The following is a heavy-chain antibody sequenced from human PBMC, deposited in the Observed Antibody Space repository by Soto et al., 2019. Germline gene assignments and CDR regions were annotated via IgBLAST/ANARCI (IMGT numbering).Heavy chain of an antibody. Sequence: PGGSLRLSCSASGFAFSSYEMNWVRQSPERGLEWISYISNSDSSVYYADSVRGRFTISRDNANNSLFLQMNNLRADDTAVYYCARDPKTAAVGFDSWGQGTLVTVSS. D-gene: IGHD2-2*01. CDR3: ARDPKTAAVGFDS. CDR2: ISNSDSSV. J-gene: IGHJ4*02. CDR1: GFAFSSYE. V-gene: IGHV3-48*03.